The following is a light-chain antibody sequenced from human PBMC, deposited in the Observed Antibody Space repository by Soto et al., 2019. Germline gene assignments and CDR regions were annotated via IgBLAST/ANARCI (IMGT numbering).Light chain of an antibody. CDR2: GNS. V-gene: IGLV1-40*01. Sequence: QSVLTQPPSVSGPPGQRVTISCTRSSSNIGAGYDVHWYQQLPGTAPKLLIYGNSNRPSGVPDRFSGSKSGTSASLAITGLQAEDEADYYCQSYDSSLSALFGGGTQLTVL. J-gene: IGLJ3*02. CDR3: QSYDSSLSAL. CDR1: SSNIGAGYD.